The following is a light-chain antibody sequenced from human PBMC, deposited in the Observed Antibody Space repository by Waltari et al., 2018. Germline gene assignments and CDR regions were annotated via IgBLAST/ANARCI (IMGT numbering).Light chain of an antibody. V-gene: IGLV1-44*01. Sequence: QSVLTQPPSASGTPGQRVTIACSGSSSNIGSNTVNWYQQLPGTAPKLLMYSNNQRPSGVPYRFSGSKSGTSASLAISGLQSEDEADYYCGAWDDSLNSPVFGGGTKLTVL. CDR1: SSNIGSNT. CDR2: SNN. CDR3: GAWDDSLNSPV. J-gene: IGLJ3*02.